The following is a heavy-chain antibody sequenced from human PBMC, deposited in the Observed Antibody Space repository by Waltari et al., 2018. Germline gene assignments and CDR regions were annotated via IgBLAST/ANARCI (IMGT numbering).Heavy chain of an antibody. V-gene: IGHV1-2*02. CDR3: ARSVSVTSFGCQFDP. Sequence: QVQLVQSGAEVKKPGASVKVSCKASGYRLTAYFLHWLRQAPGQGLEWIGWINPYAGFTAYAQKFRDRVTVTMDSSIGTAYMELSSLRSDDTAIYYCARSVSVTSFGCQFDPWGQGTLVTVSS. CDR1: GYRLTAYF. CDR2: INPYAGFT. D-gene: IGHD4-17*01. J-gene: IGHJ5*02.